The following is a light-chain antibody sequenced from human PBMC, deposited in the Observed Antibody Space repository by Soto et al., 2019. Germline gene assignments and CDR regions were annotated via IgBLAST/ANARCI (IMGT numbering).Light chain of an antibody. Sequence: QSALTQPASVSGSPGQSITISCTGTSSDVGDYNYVSWYQQHPGKAPKLLIYAVNMRPSGVPDRFSGSKSGNTASLTISGLQAEDEADYSCCSYAGSYTWVFGGGTKVTVL. CDR1: SSDVGDYNY. J-gene: IGLJ3*02. CDR3: CSYAGSYTWV. CDR2: AVN. V-gene: IGLV2-11*01.